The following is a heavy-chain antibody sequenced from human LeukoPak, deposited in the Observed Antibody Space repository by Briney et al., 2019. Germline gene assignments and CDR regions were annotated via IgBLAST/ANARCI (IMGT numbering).Heavy chain of an antibody. CDR3: ASSTMATRGVSAFDL. Sequence: GGSLRLPCAASGFIFSTYGMHWVRQAPGKGLEWVAIIWYDGSNEYYADSVKGRFTISRDNSKNTLYLQMNSLRAEDTAVYFCASSTMATRGVSAFDLWGQGTLVTVSS. V-gene: IGHV3-33*01. CDR1: GFIFSTYG. D-gene: IGHD5-24*01. J-gene: IGHJ3*01. CDR2: IWYDGSNE.